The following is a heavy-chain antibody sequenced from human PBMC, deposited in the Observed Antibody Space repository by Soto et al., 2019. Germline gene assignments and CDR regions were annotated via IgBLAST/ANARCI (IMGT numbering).Heavy chain of an antibody. CDR1: GGTFSSYA. J-gene: IGHJ6*02. D-gene: IGHD6-25*01. V-gene: IGHV1-69*06. Sequence: QVQLVQSGAEVKKPGSSVKVSCKASGGTFSSYAISWVRQAPGQGLEWMGGIIPIFGTANYAQKFQGRVTITADKSTRTAYMELSSLRSENTAVYYCAGDHRAAPPRSYYYYGMDVWGQGTTVTVSS. CDR2: IIPIFGTA. CDR3: AGDHRAAPPRSYYYYGMDV.